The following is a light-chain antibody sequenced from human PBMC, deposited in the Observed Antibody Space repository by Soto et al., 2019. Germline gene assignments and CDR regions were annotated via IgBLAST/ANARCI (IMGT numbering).Light chain of an antibody. CDR2: EAS. CDR3: CSYARSGL. J-gene: IGLJ2*01. Sequence: QSALTQPASVSGSPGQSITISCTGSSSSFVSYNLVSWFQQHPGKAPKLMIYEASKRPSGVSNRFSGSKSGNTASLTISGLQAEDEAYYYCCSYARSGLFGGGTKVTVL. CDR1: SSSFVSYNL. V-gene: IGLV2-23*01.